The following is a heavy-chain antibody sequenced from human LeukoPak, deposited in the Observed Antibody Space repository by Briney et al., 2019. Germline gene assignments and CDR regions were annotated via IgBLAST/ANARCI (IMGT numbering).Heavy chain of an antibody. CDR2: IYPGDSDT. CDR1: GYSFTSYW. Sequence: GESLKISCKGSGYSFTSYWIGWVRQMPGKGLGWVGIIYPGDSDTRYSPSFEGQVTISADKSISTAYLQWSSLKASDTAMYYCARIGIATALFGNWFVLWGQGTLVTVSS. D-gene: IGHD6-13*01. V-gene: IGHV5-51*01. CDR3: ARIGIATALFGNWFVL. J-gene: IGHJ5*02.